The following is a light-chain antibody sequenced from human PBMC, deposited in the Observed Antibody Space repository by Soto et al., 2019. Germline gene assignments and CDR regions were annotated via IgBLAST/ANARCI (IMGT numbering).Light chain of an antibody. V-gene: IGKV1-27*01. CDR1: RDIDNS. J-gene: IGKJ1*01. CDR2: AAS. Sequence: DIQVTQSLPSLSASVGDRVTITCRASRDIDNSLAWYQQVPGKAPKLLIYAASTLQSGVPSRFRGSGSGTSFILTITSLQPEDVATYYCQKYNKAPWIFGQGTKVEV. CDR3: QKYNKAPWI.